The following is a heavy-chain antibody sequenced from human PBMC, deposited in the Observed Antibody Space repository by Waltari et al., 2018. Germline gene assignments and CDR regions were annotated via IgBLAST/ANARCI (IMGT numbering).Heavy chain of an antibody. J-gene: IGHJ2*01. CDR3: ARSLTGGADWYFDL. CDR2: IYYSGST. CDR1: GGSISSGGYY. V-gene: IGHV4-31*03. D-gene: IGHD7-27*01. Sequence: QVQLQESGPGLVKPSQTLSLTCTVSGGSISSGGYYWRWIRQHPGKGLEWIGYIYYSGSTYYNPSLKSRVTISVDTSKNQFSLKLSSVTAADTAVYYCARSLTGGADWYFDLWGRGTLVTVSS.